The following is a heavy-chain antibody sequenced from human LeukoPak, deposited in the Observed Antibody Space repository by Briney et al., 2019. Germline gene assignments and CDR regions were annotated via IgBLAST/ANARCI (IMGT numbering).Heavy chain of an antibody. J-gene: IGHJ4*02. CDR1: GYTFTGYY. Sequence: ASVKVSCKASGYTFTGYYMHWVRQAPGQGLEWMGRINPNSGGTNYAQKFQGRVTMTRDTSISTAYMELSRLRSDDTAVYYCAREDNYYDSSTIDYWGQGTLVTVSS. V-gene: IGHV1-2*06. D-gene: IGHD3-22*01. CDR2: INPNSGGT. CDR3: AREDNYYDSSTIDY.